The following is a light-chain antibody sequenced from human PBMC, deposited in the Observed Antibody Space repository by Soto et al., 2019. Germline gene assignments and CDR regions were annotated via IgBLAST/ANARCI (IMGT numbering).Light chain of an antibody. V-gene: IGLV4-69*01. CDR1: SGHSSYA. CDR3: QTWGSGIRVV. Sequence: QPVLTQSPSASASLGAWVKFTCTLSSGHSSYAIAWHQQQPEKGPRYLMKLNSDGSHSKGDGIPDRFSGSSSGAERYLTISSLQSEDEADYYCQTWGSGIRVVFGGGTKLTVL. J-gene: IGLJ2*01. CDR2: LNSDGSH.